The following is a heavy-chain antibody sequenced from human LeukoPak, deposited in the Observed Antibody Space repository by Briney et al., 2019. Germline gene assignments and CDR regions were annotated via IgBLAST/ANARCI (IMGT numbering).Heavy chain of an antibody. D-gene: IGHD1-20*01. Sequence: GGSLRLSCTDSGFSFTSYGMNWVRQAPGKGLEWVSAISGSGATTYHADSVKGRFTMSRDNSKNMLYLQMNSLRAEDTAVYYCACATNWNVDYWGQGTLVTVSS. V-gene: IGHV3-23*01. CDR1: GFSFTSYG. CDR3: ACATNWNVDY. J-gene: IGHJ4*02. CDR2: ISGSGATT.